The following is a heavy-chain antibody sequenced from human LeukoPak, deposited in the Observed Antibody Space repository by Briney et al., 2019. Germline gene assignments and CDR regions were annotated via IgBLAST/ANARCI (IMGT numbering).Heavy chain of an antibody. CDR3: ARGKLGRQWLVSYYYYMDV. CDR1: GYTFTSYD. V-gene: IGHV1-8*01. J-gene: IGHJ6*03. CDR2: MNPNSGNT. D-gene: IGHD6-19*01. Sequence: ASVKVSCKASGYTFTSYDINWVRQATGQGLEWMGWMNPNSGNTGYAQKFQGRVTMTRNTSISTAYMELSSLRSEDTAVYYCARGKLGRQWLVSYYYYMDVWGKGTTVTVSS.